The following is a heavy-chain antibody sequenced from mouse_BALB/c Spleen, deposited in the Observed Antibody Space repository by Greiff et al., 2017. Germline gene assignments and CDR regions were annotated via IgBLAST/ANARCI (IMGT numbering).Heavy chain of an antibody. V-gene: IGHV5-17*02. D-gene: IGHD2-1*01. CDR2: ISSGSSTI. Sequence: DVKLVESGGGLVQPGGSRKLSCAASGFTFSSFGMHWVRQAPEKGLEWVAYISSGSSTIYYADTVKGRFTISRDNPKNTLFLQMTSLRSEDTAMYYCARWGNYLYCYAMDYWGQGTSVTVSS. CDR3: ARWGNYLYCYAMDY. J-gene: IGHJ4*01. CDR1: GFTFSSFG.